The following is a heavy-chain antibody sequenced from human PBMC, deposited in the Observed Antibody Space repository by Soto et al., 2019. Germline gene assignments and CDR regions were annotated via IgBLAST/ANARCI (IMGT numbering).Heavy chain of an antibody. V-gene: IGHV3-23*01. J-gene: IGHJ4*02. D-gene: IGHD1-26*01. CDR1: GFTFSSYA. Sequence: EVQLLESGGGLVQPGWSLRLSCAASGFTFSSYAMRWVRQAPVKGLEWVSAISGSGDSTYYADSVKGRFTISRDNSKNTLYLQMNSLRAEDTAVYYCARRGSGSDYDYWGQGTLVTVSS. CDR2: ISGSGDST. CDR3: ARRGSGSDYDY.